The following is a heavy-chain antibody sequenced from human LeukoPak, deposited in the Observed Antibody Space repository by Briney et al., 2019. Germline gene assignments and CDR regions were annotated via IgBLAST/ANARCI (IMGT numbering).Heavy chain of an antibody. CDR1: GFKFSDAW. J-gene: IGHJ4*02. CDR2: INGDGSEK. V-gene: IGHV3-7*03. Sequence: GGSLRLSCTASGFKFSDAWMTWVRQAPGKGLEWVAKINGDGSEKDYVDSVKGRFTISRDNAEKLVHLQMNSLGDEDTAVYYCAAWGSGNYWGQGTLVTVSS. D-gene: IGHD7-27*01. CDR3: AAWGSGNY.